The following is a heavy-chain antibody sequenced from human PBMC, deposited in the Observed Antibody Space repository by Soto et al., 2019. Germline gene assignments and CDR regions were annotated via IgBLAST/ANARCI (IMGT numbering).Heavy chain of an antibody. D-gene: IGHD3-10*01. Sequence: SETLSLTSNVSGGSISSLDSYGGWIRQPPGQGMEWIGSMHDSGNTFYNPSLTSRIVISVDTATNQFSLRLNFMTVADTAVVDLALAAFGFREFSNCGQGTLVTLSS. CDR2: MHDSGNT. CDR3: ALAAFGFREFSN. J-gene: IGHJ4*02. CDR1: GGSISSLDSY. V-gene: IGHV4-39*01.